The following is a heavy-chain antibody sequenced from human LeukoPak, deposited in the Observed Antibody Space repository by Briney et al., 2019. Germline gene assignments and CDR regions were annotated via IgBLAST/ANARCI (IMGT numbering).Heavy chain of an antibody. CDR3: AKDRASIVVVVAATGAFDY. D-gene: IGHD2-15*01. CDR1: GFTFSSYA. Sequence: GGSLRLSCAASGFTFSSYAMSWVRRAPGKGLEWVSPISGSVGSTYYADSVKGRFTISRDNSKNTLYLQMNSLRAEDTAVYYCAKDRASIVVVVAATGAFDYWGQGTLVTVSS. CDR2: ISGSVGST. V-gene: IGHV3-23*01. J-gene: IGHJ4*02.